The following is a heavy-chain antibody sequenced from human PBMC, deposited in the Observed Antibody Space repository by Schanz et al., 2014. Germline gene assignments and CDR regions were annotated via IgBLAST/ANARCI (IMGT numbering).Heavy chain of an antibody. J-gene: IGHJ4*02. CDR3: AKQIHYDILTVTRN. CDR1: GFTFSSYA. Sequence: VKLVESGGGAVRPGGSLRLSCAASGFTFSSYAMHWVRQAPGKGLEWVALISNDGSIKYYADSVEGRFTISRDNSRNTLYLQMNSLRAEDTAVYYCAKQIHYDILTVTRNWGQGTLVTVSS. CDR2: ISNDGSIK. D-gene: IGHD3-9*01. V-gene: IGHV3-30-3*01.